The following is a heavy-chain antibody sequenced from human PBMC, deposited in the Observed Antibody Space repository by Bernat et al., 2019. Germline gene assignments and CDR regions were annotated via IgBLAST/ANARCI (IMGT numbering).Heavy chain of an antibody. Sequence: QVQLVQSGAEVKKPGASVKVSCRASGYTFTAYYLHWVRQAPGQGLEWMGRINPNRGDTNYAQKFQGRVTMTRDTSISTAYMDLSSLTYDDTAVYYCATGAHTRFDYWGQGILVTVSS. D-gene: IGHD5-18*01. CDR2: INPNRGDT. J-gene: IGHJ4*02. CDR3: ATGAHTRFDY. CDR1: GYTFTAYY. V-gene: IGHV1-2*06.